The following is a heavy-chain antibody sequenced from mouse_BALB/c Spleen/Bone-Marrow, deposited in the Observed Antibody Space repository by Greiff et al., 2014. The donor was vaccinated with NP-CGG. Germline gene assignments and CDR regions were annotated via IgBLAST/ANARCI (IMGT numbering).Heavy chain of an antibody. J-gene: IGHJ3*01. Sequence: QVQLQQSGAELAKPGASVKMSCKASGYTFTSYWMHWVKQRPGQGLEWIGYINPTTGYTEYNQKFKDKATLTADKSSSTAYMQRSSLTSEDSAVYYCARRAYGSGYGFAYWGQGTLVTVSA. CDR2: INPTTGYT. D-gene: IGHD1-1*01. CDR3: ARRAYGSGYGFAY. V-gene: IGHV1-7*01. CDR1: GYTFTSYW.